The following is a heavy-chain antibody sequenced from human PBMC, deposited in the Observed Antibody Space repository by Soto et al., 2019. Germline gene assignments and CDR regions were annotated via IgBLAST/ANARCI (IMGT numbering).Heavy chain of an antibody. V-gene: IGHV3-7*04. CDR3: ARATGADKEDY. Sequence: EVQLVESGGGLVQPGGSLRLSCAASGFTFSSYWMSWVRQAPGRGLEWVGNIKEDGSEKYYVDSVNGRFTVSRDNAKTSLYLQMNSLRAEDTAVYYCARATGADKEDYWGQGTLVTVSS. CDR2: IKEDGSEK. J-gene: IGHJ4*02. CDR1: GFTFSSYW. D-gene: IGHD3-10*01.